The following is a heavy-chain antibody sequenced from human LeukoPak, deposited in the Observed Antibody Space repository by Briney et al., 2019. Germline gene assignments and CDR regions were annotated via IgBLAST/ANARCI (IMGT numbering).Heavy chain of an antibody. CDR1: GFTFSSYE. CDR2: ISSSGSTI. D-gene: IGHD3-10*01. V-gene: IGHV3-48*03. Sequence: PGGSLRLSCAASGFTFSSYEMNWVRQAPGKGLEWVSYISSSGSTIYYADSVKGRFTISRDNAKTSLYLQMNSLRAEDTAVYYFARDETYYGSGSRQRWFDPWSQGTLVTVSS. CDR3: ARDETYYGSGSRQRWFDP. J-gene: IGHJ5*02.